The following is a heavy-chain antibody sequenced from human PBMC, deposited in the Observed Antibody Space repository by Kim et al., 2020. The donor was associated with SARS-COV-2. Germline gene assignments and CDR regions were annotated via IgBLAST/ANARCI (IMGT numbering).Heavy chain of an antibody. V-gene: IGHV4-61*01. CDR1: GVSVSSVIYY. Sequence: SETLSLSCTVSGVSVSSVIYYWSWIRQPPGKGLEWIGYIQYSGSTNYNPPLKSRVTISVDTSKNQFSLKLSSVTAADTAVYYCARVAGYTYGHGEDWFDPCRQVPLVTVSS. CDR2: IQYSGST. J-gene: IGHJ5*02. CDR3: ARVAGYTYGHGEDWFDP. D-gene: IGHD5-18*01.